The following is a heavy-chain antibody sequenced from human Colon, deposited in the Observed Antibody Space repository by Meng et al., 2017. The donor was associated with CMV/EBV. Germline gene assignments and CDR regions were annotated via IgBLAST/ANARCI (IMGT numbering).Heavy chain of an antibody. V-gene: IGHV4-4*01. CDR3: ASSSGWWRIDY. Sequence: TGGGAGVAVRSGWWWSWVRQGGGRGLGWIGEVCQDGRSNCNPSLKSRLSMSVDKSKNQFSLNLRSVTAADTASYFCASSSGWWRIDYWGHGTLVTVSS. CDR1: GVAVRSGWW. D-gene: IGHD6-19*01. CDR2: VCQDGRS. J-gene: IGHJ4*01.